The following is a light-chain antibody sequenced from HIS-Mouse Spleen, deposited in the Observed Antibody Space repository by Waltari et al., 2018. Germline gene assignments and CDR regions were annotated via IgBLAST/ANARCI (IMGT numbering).Light chain of an antibody. J-gene: IGLJ3*02. CDR3: YSTDSSGNHWV. V-gene: IGLV3-10*01. CDR1: PLPKHY. CDR2: EDS. Sequence: SYELTQPPSVSVSPGQPARLTCPGDPLPKHYSYWYQQKSGQAPVLVIYEDSKRPSGIPERFSGSSSGTMATLTISGAQVEDEADYYCYSTDSSGNHWVFGGGTKLTVL.